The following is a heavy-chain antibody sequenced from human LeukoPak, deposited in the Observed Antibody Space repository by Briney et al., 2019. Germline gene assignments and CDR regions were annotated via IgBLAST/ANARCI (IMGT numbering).Heavy chain of an antibody. Sequence: GGSLRLSCAASGFTFSSYAMSWVRQAPGKGLEWVSAISGSGGITYYADSVKGRFTISRHNSKNTLYLQMNSLRAEDTAVYYCATESVVVTDYYYVDVWGKGTTVTVSS. J-gene: IGHJ6*03. D-gene: IGHD2-15*01. V-gene: IGHV3-23*01. CDR3: ATESVVVTDYYYVDV. CDR2: ISGSGGIT. CDR1: GFTFSSYA.